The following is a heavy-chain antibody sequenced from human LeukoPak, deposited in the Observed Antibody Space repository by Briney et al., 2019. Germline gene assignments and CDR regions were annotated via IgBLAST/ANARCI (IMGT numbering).Heavy chain of an antibody. D-gene: IGHD6-13*01. CDR1: GGSISSYY. Sequence: PSETLSLTCTVSGGSISSYYWSWIRQPPGQGLEWIGYIYYSGSTNYNPSLKSRVTISVDTSKNQFSLNLSSVTAADTAVYYCARDGYSSSWYTDEADTFDIWGQGTMVTVSS. CDR2: IYYSGST. J-gene: IGHJ3*02. V-gene: IGHV4-59*01. CDR3: ARDGYSSSWYTDEADTFDI.